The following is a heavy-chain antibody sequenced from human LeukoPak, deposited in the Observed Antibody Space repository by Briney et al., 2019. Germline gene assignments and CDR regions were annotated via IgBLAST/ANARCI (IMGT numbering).Heavy chain of an antibody. CDR2: IIPIFGTA. V-gene: IGHV1-69*13. D-gene: IGHD1-7*01. J-gene: IGHJ5*02. CDR3: ARSLELVGVWFDP. CDR1: GGTFSSYA. Sequence: GASVKVSCKASGGTFSSYAISWVRQAPGQGLEWMGGIIPIFGTANYAQKFQGRVTITADESTSTAYMELSSLRSEDTAVYYCARSLELVGVWFDPRGQGTLVTVSS.